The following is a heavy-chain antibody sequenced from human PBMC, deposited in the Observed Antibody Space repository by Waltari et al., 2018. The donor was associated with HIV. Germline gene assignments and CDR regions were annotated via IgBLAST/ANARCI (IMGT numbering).Heavy chain of an antibody. CDR2: ISYDGSNK. V-gene: IGHV3-30*18. CDR3: AKVGTRVRGVGHFDQ. CDR1: GFTFSDYA. J-gene: IGHJ4*02. Sequence: QVQLVESGGGVVQPGGSLRLSCAASGFTFSDYAMHWVRQAPGKGLEWMSVISYDGSNKYYGDSVKGRFTISRDNSKKKLYLQMNGLRAEDTAVYYCAKVGTRVRGVGHFDQWGQGTLVTVSS. D-gene: IGHD3-10*01.